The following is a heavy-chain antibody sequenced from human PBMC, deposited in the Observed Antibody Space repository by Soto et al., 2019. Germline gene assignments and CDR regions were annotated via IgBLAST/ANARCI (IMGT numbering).Heavy chain of an antibody. CDR1: GFTFSHYF. D-gene: IGHD2-15*01. CDR2: ISNSGSTT. Sequence: QVQLVESGGGLAKPGGSLRLSCAASGFTFSHYFMTWIRQAPGKGLEWVSHISNSGSTTYYADSVKGRFTISRDNAKDSLSLQMNSLRAEDTAVYYCVREKYCSAGSCYSDYWGQGTLVTVSS. J-gene: IGHJ4*02. CDR3: VREKYCSAGSCYSDY. V-gene: IGHV3-11*01.